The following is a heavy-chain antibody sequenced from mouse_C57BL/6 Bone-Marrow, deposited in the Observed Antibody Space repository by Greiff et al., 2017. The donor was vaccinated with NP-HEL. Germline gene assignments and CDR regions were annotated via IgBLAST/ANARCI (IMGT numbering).Heavy chain of an antibody. CDR1: GYTFTDYE. CDR2: IDPETGGT. V-gene: IGHV1-15*01. D-gene: IGHD1-1*01. J-gene: IGHJ2*01. Sequence: QVQLQQSGAELVRPGASVTLSCKASGYTFTDYEMHWVKQTPVHGLEWIGAIDPETGGTAYNQKFKGKAILTADKSSSTAYMEPRSLTSEDSAVYYCTRCRHYYGSPFDYWGQGTTLTVSS. CDR3: TRCRHYYGSPFDY.